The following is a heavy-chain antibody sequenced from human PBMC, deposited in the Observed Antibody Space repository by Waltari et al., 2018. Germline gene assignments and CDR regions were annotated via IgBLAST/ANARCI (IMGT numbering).Heavy chain of an antibody. CDR1: GYRFIDYY. CDR2: VTPKTGVA. D-gene: IGHD3-3*01. V-gene: IGHV1-2*06. CDR3: AKDVSSADIYYTGGHFDF. Sequence: QVQLVQSGAEVKKPGASVTVSCQASGYRFIDYYIHWVRQAPGQGLDWMERVTPKTGVAMKAKDFKSRVSRPMETSTNTAYMELSRLTPDDTAVYFCAKDVSSADIYYTGGHFDFWAQGTLVIVFS. J-gene: IGHJ4*02.